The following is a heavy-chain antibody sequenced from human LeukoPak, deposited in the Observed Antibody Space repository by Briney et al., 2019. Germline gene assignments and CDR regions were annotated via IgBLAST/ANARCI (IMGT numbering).Heavy chain of an antibody. CDR3: ARRYSGSYYRYAFDI. D-gene: IGHD1-26*01. V-gene: IGHV4-39*01. CDR1: GGSISSSSYY. J-gene: IGHJ3*02. Sequence: SETLSLTCTVSGGSISSSSYYWGWIRQPPGKGLEWIGSIYYSGSTYYNPSLKSRVTISVDTSKNQFSLKLSSVTAADTAVYYCARRYSGSYYRYAFDIWGQGTMVTVSS. CDR2: IYYSGST.